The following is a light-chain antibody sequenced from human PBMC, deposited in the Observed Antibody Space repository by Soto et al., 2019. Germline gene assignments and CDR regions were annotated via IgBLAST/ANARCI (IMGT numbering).Light chain of an antibody. V-gene: IGLV2-11*01. J-gene: IGLJ1*01. CDR3: CSYAGSYGNG. Sequence: QSALTQPRSVSGSPGQSVTISCTGTSSDVGGYNYVSWYQQHPGKAPKLMICDVSKRPSGVPDRLSGSKSGNTASLTISGLQAEDEADYYCCSYAGSYGNGFGTGTKVTVL. CDR2: DVS. CDR1: SSDVGGYNY.